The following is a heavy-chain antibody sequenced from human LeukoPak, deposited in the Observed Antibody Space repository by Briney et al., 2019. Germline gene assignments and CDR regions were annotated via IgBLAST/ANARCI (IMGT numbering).Heavy chain of an antibody. V-gene: IGHV4-59*01. CDR2: IYSSGST. CDR3: ARGEMTTIEDAFDV. Sequence: PSETLSLTCTVSGGSISDYWTWIRQPPGRGLEWIGYIYSSGSTNYNPSLKSQVTISLDPSKNQFSLKLSSVTAADTALYFCARGEMTTIEDAFDVWGQGTMVTVSS. D-gene: IGHD5-24*01. J-gene: IGHJ3*01. CDR1: GGSISDY.